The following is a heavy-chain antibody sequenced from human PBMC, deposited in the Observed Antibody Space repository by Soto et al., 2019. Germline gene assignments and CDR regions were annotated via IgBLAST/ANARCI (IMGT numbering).Heavy chain of an antibody. V-gene: IGHV3-49*03. D-gene: IGHD3-22*01. Sequence: PGGSLRLSCTASGFAFGDYAMSWFRQAPGKGLEWVGFIRSKAYRGTREYAASVKDRFTISRDDSYSIAYLQMNSLKTEDTAVYYCSKIRDYYDSSGKNYYYYYGMDVWGPGTTVTVSS. J-gene: IGHJ6*02. CDR3: SKIRDYYDSSGKNYYYYYGMDV. CDR1: GFAFGDYA. CDR2: IRSKAYRGTR.